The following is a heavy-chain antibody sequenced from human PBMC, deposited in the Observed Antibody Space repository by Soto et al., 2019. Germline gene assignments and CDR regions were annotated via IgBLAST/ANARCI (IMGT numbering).Heavy chain of an antibody. CDR2: IVVGSGNT. CDR1: GFTLTSSA. J-gene: IGHJ6*02. V-gene: IGHV1-58*02. CDR3: AAAEYSGGWYTCRDV. Sequence: QMQLVQSGPEVKKPGTSAKVSCKASGFTLTSSAMQWVRQTRGQRLEWIGWIVVGSGNTNYAQKIQGRVTISRDMSTRTAYMETSSLRSDDTAVYNCAAAEYSGGWYTCRDVWGQGSTVTVSS. D-gene: IGHD6-19*01.